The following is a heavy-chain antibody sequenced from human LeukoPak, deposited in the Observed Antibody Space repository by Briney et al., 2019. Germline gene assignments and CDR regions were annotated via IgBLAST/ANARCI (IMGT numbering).Heavy chain of an antibody. J-gene: IGHJ3*02. Sequence: GASMKVSCKASGYTFTSYYMHWVRQAPGQGLEWMGIINPSGGSTSYAQKFQGRVTMTRDMSTSTVYMELSSLRSEDTAVYYCARDTDICSGGSCYSEYAFDIWGQGTMVTVSS. CDR2: INPSGGST. V-gene: IGHV1-46*01. D-gene: IGHD2-15*01. CDR1: GYTFTSYY. CDR3: ARDTDICSGGSCYSEYAFDI.